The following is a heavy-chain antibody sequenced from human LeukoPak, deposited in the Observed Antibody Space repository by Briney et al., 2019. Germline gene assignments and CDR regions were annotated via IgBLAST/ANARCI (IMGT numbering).Heavy chain of an antibody. D-gene: IGHD1-26*01. CDR2: ISGSGGST. CDR3: AKALGSYYVSDY. J-gene: IGHJ4*02. Sequence: GGSLRLSCAASGFTFSSYAVSWVRQAPGKGLEWVSAISGSGGSTYYADSVKGRFTISRDNSKNTLYLQMNSLRAEDTAVYYCAKALGSYYVSDYWGQGTLVTVSS. CDR1: GFTFSSYA. V-gene: IGHV3-23*01.